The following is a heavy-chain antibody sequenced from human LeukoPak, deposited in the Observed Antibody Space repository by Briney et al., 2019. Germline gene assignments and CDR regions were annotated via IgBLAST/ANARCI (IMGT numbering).Heavy chain of an antibody. J-gene: IGHJ3*02. D-gene: IGHD5-24*01. V-gene: IGHV3-30*04. Sequence: GGSLRLSCAASGFTFSSYAMHWVRQAPGKGLEWVAVISYDGSNKYYADSVKGRFTISRDNSKNTLYLQMNSLRAEDTAVYYCARDRRWLQLGPSNAFDIWGQGTMVTVSS. CDR1: GFTFSSYA. CDR3: ARDRRWLQLGPSNAFDI. CDR2: ISYDGSNK.